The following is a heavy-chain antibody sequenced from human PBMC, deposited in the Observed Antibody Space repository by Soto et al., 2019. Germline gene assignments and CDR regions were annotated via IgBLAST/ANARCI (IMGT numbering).Heavy chain of an antibody. CDR3: ARDRAKMAV. J-gene: IGHJ6*02. V-gene: IGHV1-18*01. Sequence: QVQLVQSGAEVKKPGASVKVSCKASGYTFTSYGISWVRQTPGQGLEWMGWIRAYNGNTNYAQKLQGRATMTTDTPTSTADMALRSRRCDDTAGYYCARDRAKMAVWGLGTAVTVSS. CDR1: GYTFTSYG. CDR2: IRAYNGNT.